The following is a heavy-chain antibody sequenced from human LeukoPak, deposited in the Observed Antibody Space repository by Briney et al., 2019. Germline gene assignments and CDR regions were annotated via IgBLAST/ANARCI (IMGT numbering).Heavy chain of an antibody. D-gene: IGHD3-22*01. J-gene: IGHJ4*02. CDR2: ILSGGSKE. CDR3: VRVDDRPDNGLDY. CDR1: GFSFSSYG. V-gene: IGHV3-30*12. Sequence: GGCLRLSCAAPGFSFSSYGMHWVREAPRKGLEWVAVILSGGSKEFYTDSVTGRFTISRDNSKNTLYLQINSLRAEDTAVYYCVRVDDRPDNGLDYWGQGTLVTVSS.